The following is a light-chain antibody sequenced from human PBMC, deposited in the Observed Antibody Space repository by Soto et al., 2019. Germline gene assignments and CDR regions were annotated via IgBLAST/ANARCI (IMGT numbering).Light chain of an antibody. V-gene: IGKV1-39*01. J-gene: IGKJ2*01. CDR1: QSLTGS. CDR3: QQSHSAPYT. CDR2: AAS. Sequence: DIQLTQSPSSLSASVGDRVTIACRASQSLTGSLNWYQQKPGEATTLLISAASNLHRGVPSRFSGSGSGTDFPLIINNLQPDAFATYYCQQSHSAPYTFAQGTKVEIK.